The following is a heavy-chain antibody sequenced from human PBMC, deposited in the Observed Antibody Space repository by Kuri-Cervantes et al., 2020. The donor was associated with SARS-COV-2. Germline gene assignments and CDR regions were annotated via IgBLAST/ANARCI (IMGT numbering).Heavy chain of an antibody. J-gene: IGHJ6*02. CDR2: ISYDGTNK. CDR1: GFTFSSYA. V-gene: IGHV3-30-3*01. CDR3: ARPDCTINGVCFMDV. D-gene: IGHD2-8*01. Sequence: GESLKISCAASGFTFSSYAMHWVRQAPGKGLEWVALISYDGTNKFYADSVKGRFTISRDNSRNTLYLQMNSLRAEDTAVFYCARPDCTINGVCFMDVWGQGTTVPSP.